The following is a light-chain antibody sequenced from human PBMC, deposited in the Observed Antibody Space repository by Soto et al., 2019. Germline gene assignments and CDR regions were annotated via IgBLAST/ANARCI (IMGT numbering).Light chain of an antibody. CDR2: SNN. CDR3: GTWDSSLSAGM. V-gene: IGLV1-44*01. J-gene: IGLJ3*02. CDR1: SSNIGSNT. Sequence: QSVLTQPPSASGTPGQRVTISCSGSSSNIGSNTVNWYQQLPGTAPKLLIYSNNKRPSEISDRFSGSKSGTSATLAITGLQTGDEADYYCGTWDSSLSAGMFGAGTKVTVL.